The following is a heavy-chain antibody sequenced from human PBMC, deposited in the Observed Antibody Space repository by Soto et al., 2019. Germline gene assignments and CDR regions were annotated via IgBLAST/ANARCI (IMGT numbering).Heavy chain of an antibody. Sequence: QMQLVQSGPEVKKPGTSVKVSCKASGFTFTSSAVQWVRQARGQRLEWIGWIVVGSGNTNYAQKCQERVTITRDMSTSTAYMELSSRRSEDPAVYYCAATYDSSGYHELDYWGQGTLVTVSS. D-gene: IGHD3-22*01. J-gene: IGHJ4*02. CDR3: AATYDSSGYHELDY. CDR2: IVVGSGNT. V-gene: IGHV1-58*01. CDR1: GFTFTSSA.